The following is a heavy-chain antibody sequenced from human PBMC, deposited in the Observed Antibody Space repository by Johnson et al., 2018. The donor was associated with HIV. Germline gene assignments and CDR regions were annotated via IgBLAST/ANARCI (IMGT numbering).Heavy chain of an antibody. J-gene: IGHJ3*02. CDR2: IKQDGTNK. D-gene: IGHD2-21*01. CDR1: GFTFNNYW. CDR3: AKDQGDEAFDI. V-gene: IGHV3-7*01. Sequence: VQLVESGGGLVQPGGSLRLSCAASGFTFNNYWMSWVRQAPGKGLEWVANIKQDGTNKYYADSVNGRFTISRDNSKNTMYLKMNSLRAEDTAVYYCAKDQGDEAFDIWGQGTMVTVSS.